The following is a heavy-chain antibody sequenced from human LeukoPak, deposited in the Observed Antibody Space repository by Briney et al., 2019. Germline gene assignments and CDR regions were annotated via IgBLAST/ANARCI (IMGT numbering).Heavy chain of an antibody. V-gene: IGHV4-59*01. CDR3: ARAPIVVVPAAYFDY. CDR1: GGSISSYY. J-gene: IGHJ4*02. D-gene: IGHD2-2*01. CDR2: IYYSGST. Sequence: SETLSLTCTVSGGSISSYYWSWIRQPPGKGLEWVGYIYYSGSTNYNPSLKSRVTISVDTSKNQFSLKLSSVTAADTAVYYCARAPIVVVPAAYFDYWGQGTLVTVSS.